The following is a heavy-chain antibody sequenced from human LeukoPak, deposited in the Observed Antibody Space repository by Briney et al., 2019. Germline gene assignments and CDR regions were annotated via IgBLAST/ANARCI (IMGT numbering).Heavy chain of an antibody. V-gene: IGHV1-69*05. CDR3: ASAGIDRWELLTHAFDI. J-gene: IGHJ3*02. CDR2: IIPIFGTA. CDR1: GGTFSSYA. D-gene: IGHD1-26*01. Sequence: SVKVSCKASGGTFSSYAISWVRQAPGQGLEWMGGIIPIFGTANYAQKFQGRVTITTDESTSTAYMELRSLRSDDTAVYYCASAGIDRWELLTHAFDIWGQGTMVTVSS.